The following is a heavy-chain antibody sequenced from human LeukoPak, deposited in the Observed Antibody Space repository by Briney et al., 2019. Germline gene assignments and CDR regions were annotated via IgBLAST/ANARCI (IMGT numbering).Heavy chain of an antibody. J-gene: IGHJ4*02. V-gene: IGHV3-11*01. CDR1: GLNFSVYY. Sequence: AGGSLRLSCTASGLNFSVYYMTWIRQAPGNGLGAPGNGLEWLSHISKTGTSIYYADSVRGRFTISRDNAKNPLYLHMNSLRAEDTAVYYCVAGVALDYWGQGALVTVSS. CDR3: VAGVALDY. CDR2: ISKTGTSI. D-gene: IGHD3-3*01.